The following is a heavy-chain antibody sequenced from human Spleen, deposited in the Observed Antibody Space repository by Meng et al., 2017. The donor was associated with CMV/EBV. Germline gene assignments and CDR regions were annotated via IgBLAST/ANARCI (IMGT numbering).Heavy chain of an antibody. CDR1: GLSFKAYS. D-gene: IGHD1/OR15-1a*01. CDR3: ARDLTPGSTTDYFDQ. J-gene: IGHJ4*02. V-gene: IGHV3-21*01. Sequence: SGLSFKAYSMNVVRQAPGKGLEWVSSISSRSSHIYYADSVKGRFTISRDNAKNSVYLEMNSLRVEDTALYYCARDLTPGSTTDYFDQWGQGTLVTVSS. CDR2: ISSRSSHI.